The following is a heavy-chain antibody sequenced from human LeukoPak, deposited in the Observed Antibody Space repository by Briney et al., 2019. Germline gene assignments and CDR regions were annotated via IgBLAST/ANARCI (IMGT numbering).Heavy chain of an antibody. CDR3: ARGSYYYDSSGYYAPPFDY. CDR1: GYTFTSYY. V-gene: IGHV1-46*01. D-gene: IGHD3-22*01. Sequence: ASVKVSCKASGYTFTSYYMHWVRQAPGQGLEWMGIINPSGGSTSYARKFQGRVTITRDTSTSTVYMELSSLRSEDTAVYYCARGSYYYDSSGYYAPPFDYWGQGTLVTVSS. J-gene: IGHJ4*02. CDR2: INPSGGST.